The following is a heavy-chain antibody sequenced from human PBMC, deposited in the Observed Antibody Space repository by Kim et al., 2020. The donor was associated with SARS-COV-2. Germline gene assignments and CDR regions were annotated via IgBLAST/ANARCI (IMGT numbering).Heavy chain of an antibody. CDR3: ATDLGIAAAGLYYYYGMDV. Sequence: ASVKVSCKVSGYTLTELSMHWVRQAPGKGLEWMGGFDPEDGETIYAQKFQGRVTMTEDTSTDTAYMELSSLRSEDTAVYYCATDLGIAAAGLYYYYGMDVWGQGTTVTVSS. CDR1: GYTLTELS. V-gene: IGHV1-24*01. J-gene: IGHJ6*02. CDR2: FDPEDGET. D-gene: IGHD6-13*01.